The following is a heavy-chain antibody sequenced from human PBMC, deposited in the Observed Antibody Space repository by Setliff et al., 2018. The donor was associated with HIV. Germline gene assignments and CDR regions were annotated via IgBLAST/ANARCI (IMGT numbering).Heavy chain of an antibody. D-gene: IGHD6-13*01. V-gene: IGHV3-21*01. CDR3: ARDCRVGWVFTYGMDV. CDR1: GFTFSSYS. Sequence: GGSLRLSCAASGFTFSSYSMNWVRQAPGKGLEWVSSISSSSSYIYYADSVKGRFTISRDNAKNSLYLQMNSLRAEDTAVYYCARDCRVGWVFTYGMDVWGQGTTVTVSS. CDR2: ISSSSSYI. J-gene: IGHJ6*02.